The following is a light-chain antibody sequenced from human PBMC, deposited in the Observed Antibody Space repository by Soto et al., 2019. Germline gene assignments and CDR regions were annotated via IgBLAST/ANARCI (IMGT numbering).Light chain of an antibody. CDR2: AAS. V-gene: IGKV1-17*01. J-gene: IGKJ2*01. CDR3: LQYNTYPFT. Sequence: DIQMTQSPSSLSASVGDRVTITCRASQGIRNDVGWYQQKPGKAPKRLIYAASSLEGGVPSRFGGSGSGTEFTLTISSLQPEDFATYYCLQYNTYPFTFGQGTKLDIK. CDR1: QGIRND.